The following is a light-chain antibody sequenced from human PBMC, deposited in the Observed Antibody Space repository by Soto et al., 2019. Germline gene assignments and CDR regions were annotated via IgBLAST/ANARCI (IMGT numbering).Light chain of an antibody. CDR1: QTVSSS. Sequence: DIELTQSPATLSSSLGERATITCRASQTVSSSLAWYQQKPGQAPRLLIYEASNRATGIPARFSGSGSGADFTLTISSLEPEDFALYYCQQHINWPLTFGGGTKVDIK. CDR2: EAS. CDR3: QQHINWPLT. V-gene: IGKV3-11*01. J-gene: IGKJ4*01.